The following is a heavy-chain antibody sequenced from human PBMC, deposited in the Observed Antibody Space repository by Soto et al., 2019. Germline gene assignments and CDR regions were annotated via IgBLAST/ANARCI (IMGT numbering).Heavy chain of an antibody. D-gene: IGHD3-22*01. CDR3: ARAYYYDSSGYYSAPHYYYYYYGMDV. CDR1: GGTLSSYA. Sequence: SVKVSCKASGGTLSSYAISWVRQAPGQGLEWMGGIIPIFGTANYAQKFQGRVTITADESTSTAYMELSSLRSEDTAVYYCARAYYYDSSGYYSAPHYYYYYYGMDVWGQGTTVTVSS. J-gene: IGHJ6*02. V-gene: IGHV1-69*13. CDR2: IIPIFGTA.